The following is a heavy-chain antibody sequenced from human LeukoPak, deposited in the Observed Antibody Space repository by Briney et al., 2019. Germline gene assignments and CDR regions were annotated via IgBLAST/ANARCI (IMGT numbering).Heavy chain of an antibody. J-gene: IGHJ4*02. V-gene: IGHV1-69*06. CDR2: IIPIFGTA. CDR1: GGTFSSYA. D-gene: IGHD3-10*01. Sequence: SVKVSCKAAGGTFSSYAISWVRQAPGQGLEWMGGIIPIFGTANYAQKFQGRVTITADKSTSTAYMELSSLRSEDTAVYYCAASPLTYGSGSYDYYLDYWGQGTLVTVSS. CDR3: AASPLTYGSGSYDYYLDY.